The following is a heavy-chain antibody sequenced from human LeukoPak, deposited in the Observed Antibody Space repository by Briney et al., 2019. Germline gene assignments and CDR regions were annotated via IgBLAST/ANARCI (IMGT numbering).Heavy chain of an antibody. V-gene: IGHV4-61*02. CDR2: IYTSGST. J-gene: IGHJ3*02. CDR1: GGSISSSSYY. Sequence: SETLSLTCTVSGGSISSSSYYWGWIRQPAGKGLEWIGRIYTSGSTNYNPSLKSRVTMSVDTSKNQFSLKLSSVTAADTAVYYCARCESDYDFWSGSNDAFDIWGQGTMVTVSS. D-gene: IGHD3-3*01. CDR3: ARCESDYDFWSGSNDAFDI.